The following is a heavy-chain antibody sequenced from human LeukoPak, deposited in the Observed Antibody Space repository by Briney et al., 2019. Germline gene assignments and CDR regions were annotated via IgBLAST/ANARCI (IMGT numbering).Heavy chain of an antibody. D-gene: IGHD1-7*01. CDR1: GVTFRSDT. Sequence: GGSLRLSCAASGVTFRSDTLNWVRQAPGKGLEWVSSISSGSTYIYNADSVKGRFTISRDNAKNSLYLQMNSLRAEDTAVYYCARAHNWKYGSFDFWGQGTLVTVSS. CDR2: ISSGSTYI. V-gene: IGHV3-21*01. CDR3: ARAHNWKYGSFDF. J-gene: IGHJ4*02.